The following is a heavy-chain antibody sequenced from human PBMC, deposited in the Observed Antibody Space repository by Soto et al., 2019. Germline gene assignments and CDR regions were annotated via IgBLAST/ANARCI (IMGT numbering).Heavy chain of an antibody. CDR3: ARTVPRLHFGLDV. J-gene: IGHJ6*02. Sequence: GGSLRLSCAASGFTFRSYGMHWVRQAPGKGLEWVALIWYDGSKTYYGDSVKGRFTISRDISNNTLYLQMNSLRADDTAVYYCARTVPRLHFGLDVWGQGTAVTVSS. CDR2: IWYDGSKT. CDR1: GFTFRSYG. V-gene: IGHV3-33*01.